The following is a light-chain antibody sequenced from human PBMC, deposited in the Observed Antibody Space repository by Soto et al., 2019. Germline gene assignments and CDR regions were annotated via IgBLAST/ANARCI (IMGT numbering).Light chain of an antibody. V-gene: IGKV1-8*01. CDR2: AAS. CDR3: QKYYSYPHS. CDR1: QGISSY. Sequence: AIRMTQSPSSLSASTGDRVTITCRASQGISSYLAWYQQKPGKAPKLLSYAASTFQSGVPSWFSGSGSGTEFTPILSCLQSEDFATYYCQKYYSYPHSFGGGTKVEIK. J-gene: IGKJ4*01.